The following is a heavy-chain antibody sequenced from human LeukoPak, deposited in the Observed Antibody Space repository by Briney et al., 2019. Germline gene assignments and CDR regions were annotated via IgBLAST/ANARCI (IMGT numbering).Heavy chain of an antibody. CDR1: GFTFSSYW. J-gene: IGHJ5*02. CDR2: INSDGSST. Sequence: GGSLRLSCAASGFTFSSYWMHWVRQAPGKGLVWVSRINSDGSSTSYADSVKGRFTISRDNSKNTLYLQMNSLRAEDTAVYYCAKGILWPDRHWFDPWGQGTLVTVSS. D-gene: IGHD2-21*01. V-gene: IGHV3-74*01. CDR3: AKGILWPDRHWFDP.